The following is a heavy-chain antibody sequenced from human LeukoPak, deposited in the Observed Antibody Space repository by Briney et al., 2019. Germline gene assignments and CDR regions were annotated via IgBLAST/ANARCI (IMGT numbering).Heavy chain of an antibody. CDR3: ARDSYSSGNFDY. V-gene: IGHV4-31*03. D-gene: IGHD6-19*01. Sequence: SQTLSLTCTVSGGSISSGGYYWSWIRQHPGKGLEWIGYIYYSGSTYYNPSLKSRVTISVDTSKNQFSLKLSSVTAADTAVYYCARDSYSSGNFDYWGQGTLVTASS. CDR1: GGSISSGGYY. J-gene: IGHJ4*02. CDR2: IYYSGST.